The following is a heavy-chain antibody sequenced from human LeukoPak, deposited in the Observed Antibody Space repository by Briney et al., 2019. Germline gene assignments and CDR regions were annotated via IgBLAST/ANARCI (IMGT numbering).Heavy chain of an antibody. V-gene: IGHV1-69*13. J-gene: IGHJ6*02. CDR1: GGTFNSYA. Sequence: SVKVSCKASGGTFNSYAISWVRQAPGQGLEWVGGIIPIFGTANYAQKFQGRVTITADESTSTAYMELSSLRSEDTAVYYCASRFSGSYYSDYYYGMDVWGQGTTVTVSS. CDR2: IIPIFGTA. D-gene: IGHD1-26*01. CDR3: ASRFSGSYYSDYYYGMDV.